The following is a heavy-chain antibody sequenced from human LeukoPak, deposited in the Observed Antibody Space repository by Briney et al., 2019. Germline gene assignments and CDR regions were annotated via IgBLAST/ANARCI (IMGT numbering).Heavy chain of an antibody. Sequence: ASVKVSCKASGYTFTSYGISWVRQAPGQGLEWMGWINPNSGGTNYAQKFQGRVTMTRDTSISTAYMELSRLRSDDTAVYYCARVNREGSAPSPARAFDIWGQGTMVTVSS. D-gene: IGHD1-26*01. J-gene: IGHJ3*02. V-gene: IGHV1-2*02. CDR1: GYTFTSYG. CDR3: ARVNREGSAPSPARAFDI. CDR2: INPNSGGT.